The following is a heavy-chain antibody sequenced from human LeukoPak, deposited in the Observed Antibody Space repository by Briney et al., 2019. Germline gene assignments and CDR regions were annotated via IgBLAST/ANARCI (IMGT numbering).Heavy chain of an antibody. J-gene: IGHJ6*02. D-gene: IGHD2/OR15-2a*01. Sequence: GGSLRLSCAASGFTFRSYGIHWVRQAPGKGLEWVAVISHDGKSKYYAVSVKGRFIISRDNSRNTLFLQMNSLTTEDTAVYFCARVFLEWANYFDSTDYFHYYLMNVWGQGTTVTVSS. CDR3: ARVFLEWANYFDSTDYFHYYLMNV. V-gene: IGHV3-30*03. CDR2: ISHDGKSK. CDR1: GFTFRSYG.